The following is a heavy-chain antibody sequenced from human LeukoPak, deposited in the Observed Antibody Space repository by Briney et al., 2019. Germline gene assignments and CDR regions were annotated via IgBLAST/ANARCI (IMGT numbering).Heavy chain of an antibody. J-gene: IGHJ4*02. CDR3: ATTSYYYDSPDY. D-gene: IGHD3-22*01. CDR1: GGSISSGSYY. V-gene: IGHV4-39*01. CDR2: IYYSWDT. Sequence: KTSETLSLTCTVSGGSISSGSYYWSWIRQPPGKGLEWIGSIYYSWDTYYNPSLKSRVTISVDTSKNQFSLKLSSVTAADTAVYYRATTSYYYDSPDYWGQGTLVTVSS.